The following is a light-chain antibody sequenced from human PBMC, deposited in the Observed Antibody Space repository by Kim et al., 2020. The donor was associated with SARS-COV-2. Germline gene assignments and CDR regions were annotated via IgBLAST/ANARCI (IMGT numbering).Light chain of an antibody. V-gene: IGLV1-47*01. J-gene: IGLJ3*02. Sequence: GQRVTISCPGSSSNIGRNYVFWYQQLPGTAPKLLIYRNNQRPSGVPDRFSGSKSGTSASLAISGVRSEDEADYYCAAWDDSLSGWVFGGGTQLTVL. CDR3: AAWDDSLSGWV. CDR2: RNN. CDR1: SSNIGRNY.